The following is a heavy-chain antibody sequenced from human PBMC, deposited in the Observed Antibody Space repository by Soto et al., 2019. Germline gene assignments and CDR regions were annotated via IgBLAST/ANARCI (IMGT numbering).Heavy chain of an antibody. Sequence: QLQLQESGPGLVKPSETLSLTCTVSGGSISSSSYYWGWIRQPPGKGLEWIGSIYYSGSTYYNPSLKSRVTISVDTSKNQFSLKLSSVTAADTAVYYCARRHYLAAAGPGIDYWGQGTLVTVSS. D-gene: IGHD6-13*01. V-gene: IGHV4-39*01. CDR1: GGSISSSSYY. CDR3: ARRHYLAAAGPGIDY. J-gene: IGHJ4*02. CDR2: IYYSGST.